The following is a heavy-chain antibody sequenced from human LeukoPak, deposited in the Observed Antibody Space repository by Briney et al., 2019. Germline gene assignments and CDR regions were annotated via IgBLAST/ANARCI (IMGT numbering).Heavy chain of an antibody. Sequence: GGSLRLSCAASGFTFSSYGMHWVRQAPGKGLEWVAVISYDGSNKYYADSVKGRFTISRDNSKNTLYLQMNSLRAEDTAVYYCAKDGLRYCSSTSCYGYYGMDVWGQGTTVTVSS. CDR2: ISYDGSNK. J-gene: IGHJ6*02. CDR3: AKDGLRYCSSTSCYGYYGMDV. CDR1: GFTFSSYG. D-gene: IGHD2-2*01. V-gene: IGHV3-30*18.